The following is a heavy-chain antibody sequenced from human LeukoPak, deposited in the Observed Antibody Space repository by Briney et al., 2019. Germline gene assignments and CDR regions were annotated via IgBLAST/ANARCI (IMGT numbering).Heavy chain of an antibody. CDR1: GFTFSSYG. V-gene: IGHV3-30*03. Sequence: PGGSLRLSCAASGFTFSSYGMHWVRQAPGKGLEWVAVISYDGSNKYYADSVKGRFTISRDNSKNTLYLQMNSLRAEDTAVYYCAREPGDPWYWGQGSLVTVSS. J-gene: IGHJ4*02. CDR3: AREPGDPWY. D-gene: IGHD7-27*01. CDR2: ISYDGSNK.